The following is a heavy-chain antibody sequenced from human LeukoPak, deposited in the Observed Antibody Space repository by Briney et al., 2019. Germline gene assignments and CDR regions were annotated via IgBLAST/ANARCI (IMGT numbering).Heavy chain of an antibody. CDR3: ARLVTVVVPPNYMDV. D-gene: IGHD3-22*01. V-gene: IGHV4-61*02. Sequence: SETLSLTCTVSGGSISSGSYYWSWIRQPAGKGLEWIGRIYTSGSTNYNPSLKSRVTISVDTSKNQFSLKLSSVTAADTAVYYCARLVTVVVPPNYMDVWGKGTTVTISS. CDR2: IYTSGST. J-gene: IGHJ6*03. CDR1: GGSISSGSYY.